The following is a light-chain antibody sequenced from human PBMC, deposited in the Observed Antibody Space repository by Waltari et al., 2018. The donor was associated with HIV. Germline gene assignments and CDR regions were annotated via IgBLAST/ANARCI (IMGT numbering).Light chain of an antibody. V-gene: IGKV3-15*01. CDR2: AAS. CDR3: QQYKNWPPLT. Sequence: TVMTQSQGTLSASPGATFPLSSTASQSIDDKLAWYQQKPGQSPRLLIYAASTGATSVPGRFSGSGSGTQFTLTISNRQSEDSAVYYCQQYKNWPPLTFGQGTKVEIK. CDR1: QSIDDK. J-gene: IGKJ1*01.